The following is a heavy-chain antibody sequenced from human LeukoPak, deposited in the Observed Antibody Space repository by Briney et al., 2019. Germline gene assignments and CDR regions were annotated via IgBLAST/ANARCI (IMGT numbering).Heavy chain of an antibody. J-gene: IGHJ6*02. Sequence: SVKVSCKASGGTFSSYAISWVRQAPGQGLEWMGGIIPIFGTANYAQKFQGRVTITADESTRTAYMELSSLRSEDTAVYYCASVDTGARVYYYYGMDVWGQGTTVTVSS. CDR2: IIPIFGTA. D-gene: IGHD5-18*01. CDR1: GGTFSSYA. V-gene: IGHV1-69*13. CDR3: ASVDTGARVYYYYGMDV.